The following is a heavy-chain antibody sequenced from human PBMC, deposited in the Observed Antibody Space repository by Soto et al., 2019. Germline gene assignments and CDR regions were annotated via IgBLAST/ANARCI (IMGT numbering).Heavy chain of an antibody. CDR3: AVGGRRIKLFGVVIPDWFDP. D-gene: IGHD3-3*01. CDR2: ISSSGSI. J-gene: IGHJ5*02. Sequence: SETLSLTCNVSGGSISSSSYYWGWIRQPSGKGLEWIGSISSSGSIYYNPSLKSRGTISVDTSKNQFSLKLTSVTAADTAVYYCAVGGRRIKLFGVVIPDWFDPRGQATLVSVS. CDR1: GGSISSSSYY. V-gene: IGHV4-39*01.